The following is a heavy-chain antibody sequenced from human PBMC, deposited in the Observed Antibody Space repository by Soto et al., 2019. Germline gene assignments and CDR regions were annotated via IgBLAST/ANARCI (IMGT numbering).Heavy chain of an antibody. D-gene: IGHD6-6*01. CDR1: GYSISSGYY. J-gene: IGHJ5*02. CDR3: ARGPPIAAPYNWFDP. V-gene: IGHV4-38-2*01. CDR2: IYHSGST. Sequence: SETLSRTCAVSGYSISSGYYWGWIRQPPGKGLEWIGSIYHSGSTYYNPSLKSRVTISVDTSKNQFSLKLSSVTAADTAVYYCARGPPIAAPYNWFDPWGQGTLVTVSS.